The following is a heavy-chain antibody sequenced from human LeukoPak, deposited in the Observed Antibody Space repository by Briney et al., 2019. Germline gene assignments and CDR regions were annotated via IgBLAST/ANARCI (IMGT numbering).Heavy chain of an antibody. J-gene: IGHJ3*02. CDR2: IYTSGST. V-gene: IGHV4-4*07. D-gene: IGHD3-9*01. CDR3: AATPSDILTGYYLDAFDI. Sequence: SETLSLTCTVSGDSITGYYWSWIRQPAGKGLEWIGRIYTSGSTNYNPSLKSRVTMSVDTSKNQFSLKLSSVTAADTAVYYCAATPSDILTGYYLDAFDIWGQGTMVTVSS. CDR1: GDSITGYY.